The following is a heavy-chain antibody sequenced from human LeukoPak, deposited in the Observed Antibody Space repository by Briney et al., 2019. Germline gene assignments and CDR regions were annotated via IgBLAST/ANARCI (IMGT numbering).Heavy chain of an antibody. Sequence: GGSLRLSCAASGFTFSTYAMTWVRQAPGKGLEWLSSISPMGDYIYYVDSVKGRFTVSRDNAKNSLYLQMNSLRAEDTAVYYCARRIQGMAPYYFDYWGQGTLVTVSS. V-gene: IGHV3-21*01. CDR2: ISPMGDYI. J-gene: IGHJ4*02. CDR1: GFTFSTYA. D-gene: IGHD5-24*01. CDR3: ARRIQGMAPYYFDY.